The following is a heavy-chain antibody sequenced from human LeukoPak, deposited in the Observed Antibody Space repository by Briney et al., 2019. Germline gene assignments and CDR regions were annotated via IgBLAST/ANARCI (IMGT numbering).Heavy chain of an antibody. D-gene: IGHD3-10*01. CDR1: GYSFSSHD. CDR2: MNPKSGNT. CDR3: ASYTMVRGVIIGLRLIDYYYMDV. V-gene: IGHV1-8*01. Sequence: ASVKVSCKASGYSFSSHDINWVRQATGQGLEWMGWMNPKSGNTDHAQKFQGRVTMTRDTSISTAYMELSRLRSDDTAVYYCASYTMVRGVIIGLRLIDYYYMDVWGKGTTVTVSS. J-gene: IGHJ6*03.